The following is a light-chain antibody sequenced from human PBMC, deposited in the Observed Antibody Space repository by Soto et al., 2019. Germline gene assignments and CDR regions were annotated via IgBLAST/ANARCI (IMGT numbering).Light chain of an antibody. Sequence: MMMTQSPATLSVSPGERVTLSCRTSHSVNSHVAWYRQKPGQAPRLLLYGASTRATGIPVRFSGSGFGTEFTLTISSLQSEDFAVYYCQQYGSSPITFGQGTRLEIK. CDR1: HSVNSH. J-gene: IGKJ5*01. CDR3: QQYGSSPIT. V-gene: IGKV3-15*01. CDR2: GAS.